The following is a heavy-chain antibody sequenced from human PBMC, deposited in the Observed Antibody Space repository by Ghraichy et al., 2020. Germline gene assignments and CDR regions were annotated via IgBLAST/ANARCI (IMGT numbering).Heavy chain of an antibody. CDR2: INHSGST. Sequence: ETLSLTCVVYGGSFSGYYWSWIRQPPGKGLEWIGEINHSGSTNYNPSLMSRVTISLDTSKNQFSLKLSSVTAADTAVYYCARGGYGSGSYYRIPNPFDYWGQGTLVTVSS. J-gene: IGHJ4*02. D-gene: IGHD3-10*01. V-gene: IGHV4-34*01. CDR1: GGSFSGYY. CDR3: ARGGYGSGSYYRIPNPFDY.